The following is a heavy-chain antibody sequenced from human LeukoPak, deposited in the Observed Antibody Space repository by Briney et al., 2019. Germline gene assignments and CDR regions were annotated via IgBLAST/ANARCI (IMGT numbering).Heavy chain of an antibody. V-gene: IGHV4-34*01. Sequence: SETLSLTCAVYGGSFSGYYWSWIRQPPGKGLEWIGEINHSGSTNYNPSLKSRVTISVDTSKNQFPLRLSSVTAADTAVCYCARVTGYMIEDYFDYWGQGTLVTVSS. CDR3: ARVTGYMIEDYFDY. CDR2: INHSGST. D-gene: IGHD3-22*01. J-gene: IGHJ4*02. CDR1: GGSFSGYY.